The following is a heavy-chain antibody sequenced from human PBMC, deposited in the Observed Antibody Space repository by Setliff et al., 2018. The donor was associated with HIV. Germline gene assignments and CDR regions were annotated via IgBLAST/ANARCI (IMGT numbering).Heavy chain of an antibody. CDR3: ARDPGGYDSSGFDAFDI. CDR2: IIPIFGTA. J-gene: IGHJ3*02. Sequence: SVKVSCKASGGTFSSYAISWVRQAPGQGLEWMGGIIPIFGTANYAQKFQGRVTITADESTSTAYMELSSPRSEDTAVYYCARDPGGYDSSGFDAFDIWGQGTMVTVSS. CDR1: GGTFSSYA. V-gene: IGHV1-69*13. D-gene: IGHD3-22*01.